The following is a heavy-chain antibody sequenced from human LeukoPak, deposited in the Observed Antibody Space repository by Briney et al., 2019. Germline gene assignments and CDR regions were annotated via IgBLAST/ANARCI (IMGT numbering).Heavy chain of an antibody. CDR2: IFYSGST. D-gene: IGHD3-10*01. CDR1: GDSISNYY. Sequence: SETLSLTRTVSGDSISNYYWSWIRQPPGKGLEWIAYIFYSGSTNYNPSLKSRVSISLDTSKNQFSLKLSSVTAADTAVYYCARHADTMVRGVRGYGMDVWGQGATVTVSS. J-gene: IGHJ6*02. CDR3: ARHADTMVRGVRGYGMDV. V-gene: IGHV4-59*08.